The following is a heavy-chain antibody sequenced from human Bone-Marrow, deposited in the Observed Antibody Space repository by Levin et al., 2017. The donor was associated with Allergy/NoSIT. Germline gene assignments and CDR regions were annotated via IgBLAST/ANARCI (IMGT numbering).Heavy chain of an antibody. Sequence: ETLSLTCAASGFTLSGSSVHWVRQASGKGLEWVGRIRSKSNNDATAYVASVKGRFTISRDDSKNIVYLQMDSLKTEDTAVYYCTRSTLGVLITFGGVSDDWGQGTPVTVSS. V-gene: IGHV3-73*01. D-gene: IGHD3-16*01. CDR1: GFTLSGSS. CDR3: TRSTLGVLITFGGVSDD. J-gene: IGHJ4*02. CDR2: IRSKSNNDAT.